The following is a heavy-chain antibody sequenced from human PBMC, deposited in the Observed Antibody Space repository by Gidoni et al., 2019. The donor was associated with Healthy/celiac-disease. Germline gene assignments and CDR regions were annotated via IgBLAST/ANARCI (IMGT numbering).Heavy chain of an antibody. V-gene: IGHV4-61*09. CDR3: ARDRGLLWFGELKGDWFDP. CDR1: GGSITSGSSY. Sequence: QVQLQESGPGLVKSSQTLSLACTVSGGSITSGSSYWSWIRQPAGKGLEWIGHIHISGSTNYNPALKSRVTISIDMSKNQFSLKLSSVTAADTAVYYCARDRGLLWFGELKGDWFDPWGQGTLVTVSS. J-gene: IGHJ5*02. CDR2: IHISGST. D-gene: IGHD3-10*01.